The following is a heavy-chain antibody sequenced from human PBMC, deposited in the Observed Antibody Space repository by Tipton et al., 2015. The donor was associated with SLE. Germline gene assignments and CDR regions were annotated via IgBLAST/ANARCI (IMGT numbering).Heavy chain of an antibody. V-gene: IGHV4-34*01. CDR3: ARLISAYDCNFDY. J-gene: IGHJ4*02. CDR2: ITRRGKT. CDR1: DGSLSNYY. D-gene: IGHD5-12*01. Sequence: TLSLTCAVHDGSLSNYYWSWFRRSPGRGLEWIGEITRRGKTNYNPSLKSRVTISVDTSKNQFSLNLRSVTAADTAVYYCARLISAYDCNFDYWGQGTLVTVSS.